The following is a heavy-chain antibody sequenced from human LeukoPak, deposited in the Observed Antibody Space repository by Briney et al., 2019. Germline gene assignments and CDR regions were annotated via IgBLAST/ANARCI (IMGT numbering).Heavy chain of an antibody. Sequence: SETLPLTCTEPGGSISSYYWRWIRQPPGKGLGWSGYIYYSESTNYIPSLKSRVTISVDTSKSQFSLKLSSVTAADTAVYYCAILVTAMVDAFDIWGQGTMVTVSS. CDR2: IYYSEST. J-gene: IGHJ3*02. D-gene: IGHD2-21*02. CDR1: GGSISSYY. V-gene: IGHV4-59*01. CDR3: AILVTAMVDAFDI.